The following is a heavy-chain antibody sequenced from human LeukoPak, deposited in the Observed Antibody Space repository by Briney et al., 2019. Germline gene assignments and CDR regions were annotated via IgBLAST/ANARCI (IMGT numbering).Heavy chain of an antibody. J-gene: IGHJ4*02. D-gene: IGHD2-8*01. CDR1: GYSFTSYW. V-gene: IGHV5-51*01. CDR2: IYSGDSDN. Sequence: WESLKISCKGSGYSFTSYWIGWVRQMPGKGLEWMGIIYSGDSDNRYSPSFQGQVTISADKSISTAYLQWSSLKASDTAMYYCARLMVVDSPFDYWGQGTLVTVSS. CDR3: ARLMVVDSPFDY.